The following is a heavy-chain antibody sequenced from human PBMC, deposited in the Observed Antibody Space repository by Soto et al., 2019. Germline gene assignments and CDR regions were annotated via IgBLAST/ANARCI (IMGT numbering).Heavy chain of an antibody. CDR3: AIDLLWFGELRSGYYYGMDV. J-gene: IGHJ6*02. CDR2: IYPGGVNI. CDR1: GYSFTSHY. Sequence: ASVKVSCKAIGYSFTSHYIHWVRQAPGQGLEWMGTIYPGGVNIAYAQKFKGRVTMTKDTSTSTVYMELNSLRSEDTAVYYCAIDLLWFGELRSGYYYGMDVWGQGTTVTVSS. D-gene: IGHD3-10*01. V-gene: IGHV1-46*01.